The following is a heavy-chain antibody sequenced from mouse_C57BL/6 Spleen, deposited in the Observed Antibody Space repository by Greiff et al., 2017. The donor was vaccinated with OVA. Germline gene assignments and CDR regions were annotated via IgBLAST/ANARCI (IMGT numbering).Heavy chain of an antibody. J-gene: IGHJ3*01. CDR3: ARCSNYVWFAY. CDR2: INPNNGGT. D-gene: IGHD2-5*01. CDR1: GYTFTDYN. Sequence: EVKVVESGPELVKPGASVKMSCKASGYTFTDYNMHWVKQSHGKSLEWIGYINPNNGGTSYNQKFKGKATLTVNKSSSTAYMELRSLTSEDSAVYYCARCSNYVWFAYWGQGTLVTVSA. V-gene: IGHV1-22*01.